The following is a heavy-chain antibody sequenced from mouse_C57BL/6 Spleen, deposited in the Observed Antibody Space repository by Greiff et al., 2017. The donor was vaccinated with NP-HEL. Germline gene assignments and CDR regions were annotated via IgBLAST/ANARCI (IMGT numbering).Heavy chain of an antibody. CDR3: ARHGNYGSSRDYFDY. D-gene: IGHD1-1*01. CDR1: GFTFSSYG. J-gene: IGHJ2*01. CDR2: ISSGGSYT. Sequence: EVQLVESGGDLVKPGGSLKLSCAASGFTFSSYGMSWVRQTPDKRLEWVATISSGGSYTYYPDSVKGRFTISRDNAKNTLYLQMCSLKSEDTAMYYCARHGNYGSSRDYFDYWGQGTTLTVSS. V-gene: IGHV5-6*01.